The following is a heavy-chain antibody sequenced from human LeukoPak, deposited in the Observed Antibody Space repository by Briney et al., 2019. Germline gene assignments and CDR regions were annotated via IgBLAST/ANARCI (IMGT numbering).Heavy chain of an antibody. J-gene: IGHJ4*02. D-gene: IGHD4-23*01. CDR3: VKDVAVVTPLYYFDY. V-gene: IGHV3-64D*06. CDR1: GFTFSNYA. CDR2: ISSNGGST. Sequence: PGGSLRLSCSASGFTFSNYAMHWVRQAPGKGLEYVSAISSNGGSTYYADSVKGRFTISRVNSKNALYLQMGSLRPEDTAVYYCVKDVAVVTPLYYFDYWGQGTLVTVSS.